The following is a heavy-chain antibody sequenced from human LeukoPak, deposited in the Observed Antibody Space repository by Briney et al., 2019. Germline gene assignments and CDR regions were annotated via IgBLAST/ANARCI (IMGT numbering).Heavy chain of an antibody. CDR1: GFTFSSYE. D-gene: IGHD3-22*01. CDR2: ISSSGSTI. J-gene: IGHJ4*02. CDR3: ARDRWYYDSSGYYSAGNGFDY. Sequence: GGSLRLSCAASGFTFSSYEMNWVRQAPGKGLEWVSYISSSGSTIYYADSVKGRLTISRTNAKNSLYLQMNSLRDEDTAVYYCARDRWYYDSSGYYSAGNGFDYWGQGTLVTVSS. V-gene: IGHV3-48*03.